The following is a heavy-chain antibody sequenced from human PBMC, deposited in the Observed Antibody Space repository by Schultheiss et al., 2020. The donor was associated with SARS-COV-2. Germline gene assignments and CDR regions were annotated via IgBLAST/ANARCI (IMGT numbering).Heavy chain of an antibody. CDR2: TKSKRYSYST. CDR1: GFSLSDHY. D-gene: IGHD3-10*01. V-gene: IGHV3-72*01. CDR3: ASDMGHYYGMDV. J-gene: IGHJ6*02. Sequence: GGSLRLSCAGSGFSLSDHYMDWVRQAPGKGLEWVGRTKSKRYSYSTDFAAAVNGRFAISRDDSKNSLYLQMNSLKTEDTAVYYCASDMGHYYGMDVWGQGTTVTVSS.